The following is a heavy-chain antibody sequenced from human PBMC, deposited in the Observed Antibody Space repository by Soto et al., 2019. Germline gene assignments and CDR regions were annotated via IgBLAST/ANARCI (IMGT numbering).Heavy chain of an antibody. CDR3: AKDLWDIVVVPSDSPGRLHV. CDR1: GFSIRNYG. D-gene: IGHD2-21*01. J-gene: IGHJ6*02. V-gene: IGHV3-30*18. Sequence: PGGSRRLSCVASGFSIRNYGMHCVRQAPGKGLEWLTVIPHDGSYKNYADSVKGRFTVSRDDSKNTLFLQMNSLRANETALYYCAKDLWDIVVVPSDSPGRLHVWGQGTTVTVSS. CDR2: IPHDGSYK.